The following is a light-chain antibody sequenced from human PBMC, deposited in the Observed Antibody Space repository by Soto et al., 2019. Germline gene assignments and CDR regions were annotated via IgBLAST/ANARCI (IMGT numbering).Light chain of an antibody. CDR2: ATS. CDR1: QVINNW. V-gene: IGKV1-12*01. CDR3: QQANTFPPN. Sequence: DIQMTQSPSSVSASVGDRVTITCRTSQVINNWLAWYQEKPGKAPKLLIFATSNLHGGVPSRFSCRGSGTDFTLPISRLQPEDFATYHCQQANTFPPNFGPGTRVDIK. J-gene: IGKJ3*01.